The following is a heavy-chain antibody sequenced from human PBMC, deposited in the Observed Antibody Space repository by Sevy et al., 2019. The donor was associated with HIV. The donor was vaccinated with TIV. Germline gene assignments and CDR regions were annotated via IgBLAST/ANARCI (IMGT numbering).Heavy chain of an antibody. V-gene: IGHV3-23*01. Sequence: GGSLRLSCAASGFTFSSYAMSWVRQAPGKGLEWVSAISGSGGSTYYADSVKGRFTISRDNAKNTLYLQMNSLRAEDTAVYYCAKAPSIAAAGPWGDYFDYWGQGTLVTVSS. CDR1: GFTFSSYA. CDR2: ISGSGGST. J-gene: IGHJ4*02. D-gene: IGHD6-13*01. CDR3: AKAPSIAAAGPWGDYFDY.